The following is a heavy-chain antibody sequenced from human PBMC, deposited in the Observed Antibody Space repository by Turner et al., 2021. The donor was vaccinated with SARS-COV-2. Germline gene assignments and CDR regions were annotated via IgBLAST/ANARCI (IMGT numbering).Heavy chain of an antibody. V-gene: IGHV4-30-4*01. CDR1: GASSSSYDYY. CDR3: ARVSGYCSGGSCAPFDY. CDR2: IYFSGST. J-gene: IGHJ4*02. D-gene: IGHD2-15*01. Sequence: QVHLPDSGPGLFTLSQPLSLTCPFPGASSSSYDYYLCWIRQPPGKGLEWIGDIYFSGSTYDNPYLKSRVTISVDTSKNQFSLKMSSVTAADTAVYYCARVSGYCSGGSCAPFDYWGQGTLVTVSS.